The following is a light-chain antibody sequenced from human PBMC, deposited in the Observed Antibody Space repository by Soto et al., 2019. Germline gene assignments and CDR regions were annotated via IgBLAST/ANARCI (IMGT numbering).Light chain of an antibody. Sequence: EIVMTQSPATLSVSPGERATLSCRASQSVSSNLAWYQQKPGQAPRLLIYGASTRATGIPARFSVSGSGTEFTLTISSLQSEDFAVYYCQQYNNWPSLTFGGGTKVEIK. CDR3: QQYNNWPSLT. CDR1: QSVSSN. CDR2: GAS. J-gene: IGKJ4*01. V-gene: IGKV3-15*01.